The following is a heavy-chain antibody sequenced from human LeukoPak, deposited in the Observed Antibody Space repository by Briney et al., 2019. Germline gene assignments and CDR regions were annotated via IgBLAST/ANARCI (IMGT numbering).Heavy chain of an antibody. D-gene: IGHD3-10*01. CDR3: ARFRGGRKRDSDY. J-gene: IGHJ4*02. CDR2: IYHSGST. Sequence: PSETLSLTCAVSGGSISSSNWWSWVRQPPGKGLEWIGEIYHSGSTNYNPSLKSRVTISVDTSKNQFSLKLGSVTAADTAVYYCARFRGGRKRDSDYWGQGTLVTVSS. V-gene: IGHV4-4*02. CDR1: GGSISSSNW.